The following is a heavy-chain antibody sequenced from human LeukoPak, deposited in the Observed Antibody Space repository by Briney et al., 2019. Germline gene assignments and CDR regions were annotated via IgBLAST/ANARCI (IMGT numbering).Heavy chain of an antibody. CDR2: MYPNSGNT. D-gene: IGHD1-7*01. CDR3: ARGYNWNYYYYYGMDV. Sequence: ASVKVSCKASGYTFTSYDINWVRQATGQGLEWMGWMYPNSGNTGYAQKFQGRVTMTRNTSISTAYMELSSLRSEDTAVYYCARGYNWNYYYYYGMDVWGQGTTVTVSS. CDR1: GYTFTSYD. J-gene: IGHJ6*02. V-gene: IGHV1-8*01.